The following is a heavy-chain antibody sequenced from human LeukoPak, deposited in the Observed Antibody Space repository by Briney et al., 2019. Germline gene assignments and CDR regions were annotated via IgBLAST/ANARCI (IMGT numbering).Heavy chain of an antibody. CDR1: VYTLTELS. J-gene: IGHJ4*02. Sequence: ASVKVSCKVSVYTLTELSMNSVRQAPGKGLEWMGGFDPEDGETIYAQKFQGRVTMTEDTSTDTAYMELSSLRSEGTAVYYCRGAEEYFDHWGQGTLVTVSS. V-gene: IGHV1-24*01. D-gene: IGHD3-10*01. CDR3: RGAEEYFDH. CDR2: FDPEDGET.